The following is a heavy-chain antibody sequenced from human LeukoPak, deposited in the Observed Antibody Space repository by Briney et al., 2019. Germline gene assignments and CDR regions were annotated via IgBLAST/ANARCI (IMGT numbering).Heavy chain of an antibody. J-gene: IGHJ5*02. CDR1: GYTFTSYD. CDR3: ARAGYCSSTSCRSWFDP. Sequence: ASVKVSCKASGYTFTSYDINWVRQATGQGLEWMGWMNPNSGNTGYAQKFQGRVTITRDTSISTAYMELSSLRSEDTAVYYCARAGYCSSTSCRSWFDPWGQGILVTVSS. CDR2: MNPNSGNT. D-gene: IGHD2-2*01. V-gene: IGHV1-8*01.